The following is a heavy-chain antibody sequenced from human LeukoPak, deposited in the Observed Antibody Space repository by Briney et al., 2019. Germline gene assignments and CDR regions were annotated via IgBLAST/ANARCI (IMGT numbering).Heavy chain of an antibody. D-gene: IGHD6-13*01. CDR3: ARTLYSSSFLQNWFDP. CDR2: IYTSGST. J-gene: IGHJ5*02. V-gene: IGHV4-4*07. CDR1: GGSISSYY. Sequence: SETLSLTCTLSGGSISSYYWSWIRQPAGKGLEWIGRIYTSGSTNYNPSLKSRVTMSVDTSKNQFSLKLSSVTAADTAVYYCARTLYSSSFLQNWFDPWGQGTLVTVSS.